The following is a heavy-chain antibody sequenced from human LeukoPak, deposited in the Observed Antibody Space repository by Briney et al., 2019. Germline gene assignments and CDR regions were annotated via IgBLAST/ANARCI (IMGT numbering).Heavy chain of an antibody. Sequence: GGSLRLSCAASGFTFSSYGMHWVRQAPGKGLEWVAFIRYDGSNKYYADSVKGRFTISRDNSKNTLYLQMNSLRAEDTAVYYCAKTEKATIFRSGNYWGQGTLVTVSS. J-gene: IGHJ4*02. CDR2: IRYDGSNK. CDR1: GFTFSSYG. V-gene: IGHV3-30*02. D-gene: IGHD5-24*01. CDR3: AKTEKATIFRSGNY.